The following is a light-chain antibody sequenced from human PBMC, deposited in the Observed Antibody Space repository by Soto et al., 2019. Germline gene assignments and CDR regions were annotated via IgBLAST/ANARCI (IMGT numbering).Light chain of an antibody. Sequence: EIVMTQSPATLSVSPGERATLSCRASQSVSSKLAWYQQRPGQAPRLLVYDASSRATGIPARFGGSGSGTDFTLTFSSLQSEDFAVYYCQQYNMWPRTFGQGTKVDIK. J-gene: IGKJ1*01. CDR3: QQYNMWPRT. CDR1: QSVSSK. V-gene: IGKV3-15*01. CDR2: DAS.